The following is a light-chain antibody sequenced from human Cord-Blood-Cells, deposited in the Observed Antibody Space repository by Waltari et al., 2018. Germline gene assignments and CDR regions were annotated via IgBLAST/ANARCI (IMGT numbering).Light chain of an antibody. CDR1: QSVSSSY. V-gene: IGKV3-20*01. Sequence: EIVLTQSPGTLSLSPGERATLSCRASQSVSSSYLAWYQQKPGQAPRLLIYGASSRATGIPDRFSGSGSGTDFTLTISRLEPEDFAVYYCQQYGSSPGTFVQGTKVAIK. CDR3: QQYGSSPGT. J-gene: IGKJ1*01. CDR2: GAS.